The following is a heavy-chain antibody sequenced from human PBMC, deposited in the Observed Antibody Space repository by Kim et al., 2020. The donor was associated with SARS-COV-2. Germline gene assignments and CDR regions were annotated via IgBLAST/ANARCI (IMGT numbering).Heavy chain of an antibody. V-gene: IGHV3-9*01. J-gene: IGHJ4*02. CDR3: VKGGGSGWYYSDY. D-gene: IGHD6-19*01. Sequence: GGSLRLSCTGSGFTFDDYVMYWVRQAPGKGLEWVSGITWNSGIIGYADSVKGRFTISRDNAKNSLDLQMNSLRAEDTALYYCVKGGGSGWYYSDYWGQGTLVTVSS. CDR1: GFTFDDYV. CDR2: ITWNSGII.